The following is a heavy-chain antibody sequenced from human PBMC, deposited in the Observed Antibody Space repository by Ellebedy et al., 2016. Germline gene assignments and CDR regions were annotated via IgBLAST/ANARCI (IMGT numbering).Heavy chain of an antibody. J-gene: IGHJ3*01. CDR1: GFTLSDYS. Sequence: GGSLRLXCAASGFTLSDYSMNWVRQAPGWGLDWVAGISFDGRAVHYADSVKGRFTISRDNSKNTLSLQMNSLRGEDSAIYYCARGPYSSGHCDAFDVWGRGTTVTVSS. D-gene: IGHD6-19*01. CDR2: ISFDGRAV. CDR3: ARGPYSSGHCDAFDV. V-gene: IGHV3-30*03.